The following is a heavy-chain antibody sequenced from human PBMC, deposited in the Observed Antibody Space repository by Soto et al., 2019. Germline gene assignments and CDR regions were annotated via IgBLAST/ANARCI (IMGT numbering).Heavy chain of an antibody. V-gene: IGHV1-69*13. Sequence: SVKVSCKASGGSFSNFGISWVRQAPGQGLEWMGGIVPVFGRPNYAQRFRGRLTITADASTSTGYMELISLRSDDTAVYYCAREGSGYDFWGQGTQVTV. CDR1: GGSFSNFG. CDR2: IVPVFGRP. J-gene: IGHJ4*02. D-gene: IGHD5-12*01. CDR3: AREGSGYDF.